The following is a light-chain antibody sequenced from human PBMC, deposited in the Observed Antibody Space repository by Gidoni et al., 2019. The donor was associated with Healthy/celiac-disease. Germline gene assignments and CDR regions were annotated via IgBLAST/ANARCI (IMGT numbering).Light chain of an antibody. CDR1: QSISSY. V-gene: IGKV1-39*01. CDR2: AAS. Sequence: DIQMTQSPSSLSASVGERVTITCRASQSISSYLNWYQQKPGKAPKLLIYAASSLQSGVPSRFSGSGSGTDFTLTISSLQPEDFATYYCQQSYSTPRPFGQGTKVEIK. J-gene: IGKJ1*01. CDR3: QQSYSTPRP.